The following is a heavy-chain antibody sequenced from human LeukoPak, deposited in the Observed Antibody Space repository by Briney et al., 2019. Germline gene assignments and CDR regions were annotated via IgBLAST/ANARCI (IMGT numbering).Heavy chain of an antibody. D-gene: IGHD3-10*01. Sequence: PGGSLRLSCAASGFTFSFYAMYWVRQAPGKGLEWVSAISGSGGSTSYADSVKGRFTISRDNSKNTLYLQMNSLRAEDTAVYYCAKGEGAMVRGIADYWGQGTLVTVSS. CDR1: GFTFSFYA. CDR2: ISGSGGST. J-gene: IGHJ4*02. CDR3: AKGEGAMVRGIADY. V-gene: IGHV3-23*01.